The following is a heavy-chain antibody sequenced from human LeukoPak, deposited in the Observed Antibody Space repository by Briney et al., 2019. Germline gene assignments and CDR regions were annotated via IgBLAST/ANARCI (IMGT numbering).Heavy chain of an antibody. V-gene: IGHV1-24*01. CDR1: GYTLTELS. Sequence: GASVKVSCKVSGYTLTELSMHWVRQAPGKGLEWMGGFDPEDGETIYAQKFQGRVTMTEDTSTDTAYMELSSLRSEDTAVYYCATSSRSPRYYGMDVWGQGTTVTVSS. J-gene: IGHJ6*02. D-gene: IGHD3-3*01. CDR3: ATSSRSPRYYGMDV. CDR2: FDPEDGET.